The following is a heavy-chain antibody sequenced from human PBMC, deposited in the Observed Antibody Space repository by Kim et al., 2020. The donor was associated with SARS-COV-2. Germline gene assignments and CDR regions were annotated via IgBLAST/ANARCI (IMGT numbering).Heavy chain of an antibody. CDR2: ISWNSGSI. D-gene: IGHD1-26*01. CDR3: AKDTELRDHDAFDI. V-gene: IGHV3-9*01. CDR1: GFTFGDYA. Sequence: GGSLRLSCAASGFTFGDYAMHWVRPAPGKGLEWVSGISWNSGSIGYADSVKGRFTISRDNAKNSLYLQMNSLRAEDTALYYCAKDTELRDHDAFDIWGQGTMGTVSS. J-gene: IGHJ3*02.